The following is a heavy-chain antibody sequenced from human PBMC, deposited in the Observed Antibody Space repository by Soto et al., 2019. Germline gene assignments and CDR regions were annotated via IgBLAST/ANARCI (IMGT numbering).Heavy chain of an antibody. CDR3: ARKADDFWSGYHFDY. J-gene: IGHJ4*02. CDR2: IYYSGST. Sequence: SETPSLTCTVSCGSISSSSYYWGWIRQPPGKGLEWIGSIYYSGSTYYNPSLKSRVTISVDTSKNQFSLKLSSVTAADTAVYYCARKADDFWSGYHFDYWGQGTLVTVSS. CDR1: CGSISSSSYY. D-gene: IGHD3-3*01. V-gene: IGHV4-39*01.